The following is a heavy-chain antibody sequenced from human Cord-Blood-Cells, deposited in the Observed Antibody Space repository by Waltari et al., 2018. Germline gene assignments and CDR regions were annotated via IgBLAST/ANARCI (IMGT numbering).Heavy chain of an antibody. CDR3: AKTDPQLGAFDI. CDR2: ISWNSGSI. J-gene: IGHJ3*02. CDR1: GFTFDDYA. V-gene: IGHV3-9*03. D-gene: IGHD6-6*01. Sequence: VQLVESGGGLVQPGRSLRLSCAASGFTFDDYAMHWVRQAPGKGLEWVSGISWNSGSIGYADSVKGRFTISRDNAKNSLYLQMNSLRAEDMALYYCAKTDPQLGAFDIWGQGTMVTVSS.